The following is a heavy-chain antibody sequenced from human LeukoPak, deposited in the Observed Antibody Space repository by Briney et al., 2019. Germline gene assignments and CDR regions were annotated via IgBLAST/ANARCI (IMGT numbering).Heavy chain of an antibody. CDR1: GDSISSGDYY. CDR3: ARDRGGTTLNAFDI. CDR2: IYHSGST. J-gene: IGHJ3*02. Sequence: PSETLSLTCTVSGDSISSGDYYWSWIRQPAGKGLEWIGSIYHSGSTYYNPSLKSRVTISVDTSKNQFSLKLSSVTAADTAVYYCARDRGGTTLNAFDIWGQGTMVTVSS. V-gene: IGHV4-38-2*02. D-gene: IGHD1-7*01.